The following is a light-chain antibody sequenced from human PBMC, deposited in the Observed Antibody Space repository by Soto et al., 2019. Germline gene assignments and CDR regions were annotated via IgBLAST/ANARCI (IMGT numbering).Light chain of an antibody. J-gene: IGLJ1*01. CDR3: SSYTSSSPDV. Sequence: QSALTQPASVSGSPGQSITISCTGTSSDVGGYNYVSWYQQHPGKAPKLMIYEVSNRPSGVFNRFSGSKSGNTASLTISGLQAEDEADYYCSSYTSSSPDVFGTGTKLTVL. CDR2: EVS. V-gene: IGLV2-14*01. CDR1: SSDVGGYNY.